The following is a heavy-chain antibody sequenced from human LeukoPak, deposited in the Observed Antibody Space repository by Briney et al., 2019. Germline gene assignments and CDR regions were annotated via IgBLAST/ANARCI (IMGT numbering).Heavy chain of an antibody. V-gene: IGHV4-59*01. CDR1: GGSISSYY. CDR3: AREVGYCSGGSCYSYFDY. CDR2: IYYSGST. J-gene: IGHJ4*02. Sequence: PSETLSLTCTVSGGSISSYYWSWIRQPPGKGLEWIGYIYYSGSTNYNASLTNRVTTSVDTSKNQFSLKLSSVTAADTAVYYCAREVGYCSGGSCYSYFDYWGQGTLVTVSS. D-gene: IGHD2-15*01.